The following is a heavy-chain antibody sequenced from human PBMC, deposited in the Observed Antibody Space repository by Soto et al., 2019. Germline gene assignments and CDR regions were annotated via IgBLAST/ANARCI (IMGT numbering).Heavy chain of an antibody. V-gene: IGHV1-69*04. CDR3: AREGCSGGSCSAHFDS. D-gene: IGHD2-15*01. Sequence: SVKVSCKASGCTFSSYTISWVRQAPGQGLEWMGSIIPILGIANYAQKFQGRVTITADKSTSTAYMELSSLRSEDTAVYYVAREGCSGGSCSAHFDSWGKGPLATAS. J-gene: IGHJ4*02. CDR2: IIPILGIA. CDR1: GCTFSSYT.